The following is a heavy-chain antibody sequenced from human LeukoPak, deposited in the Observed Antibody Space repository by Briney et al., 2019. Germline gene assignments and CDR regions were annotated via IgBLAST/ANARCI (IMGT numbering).Heavy chain of an antibody. J-gene: IGHJ4*02. CDR2: MNPNSGNT. D-gene: IGHD2-2*01. Sequence: ASVTVSCTASGYTFTSYDINWVRQATGQGLERMGWMNPNSGNTGYARKFQGRVTMTRNTSISTAYMELGSLRSEDTAVYYCARTYYCSSTSCNPDPYYFDYWGQGTLVTVSS. CDR1: GYTFTSYD. CDR3: ARTYYCSSTSCNPDPYYFDY. V-gene: IGHV1-8*01.